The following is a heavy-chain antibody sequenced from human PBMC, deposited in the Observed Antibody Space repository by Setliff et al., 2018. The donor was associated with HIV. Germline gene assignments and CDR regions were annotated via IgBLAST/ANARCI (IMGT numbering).Heavy chain of an antibody. Sequence: SETLSLTCTVSGGSISSDGSYWSWIRQPAGEGLEWIGHISASGRTNYNPSLKSRVTISVDTSKDRFSLRLSSVTAADTAIYYCARGHPTSSRSSLVYWGQGTLVTVSS. V-gene: IGHV4-61*09. J-gene: IGHJ4*02. CDR1: GGSISSDGSY. CDR3: ARGHPTSSRSSLVY. D-gene: IGHD6-6*01. CDR2: ISASGRT.